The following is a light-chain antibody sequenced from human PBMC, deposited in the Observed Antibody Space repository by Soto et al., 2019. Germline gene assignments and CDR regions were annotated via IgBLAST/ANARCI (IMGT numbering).Light chain of an antibody. CDR2: DVS. CDR3: SSYTSSSTVI. Sequence: QSALTQPASVSGSPGQSITISCTGTSRDVGSFNYVSWYQQHPGKAPKVMIYDVSNRPSGVSNRFSGFKSGNTASLTISGLQAEDEADYYCSSYTSSSTVIFGGGTKVTVL. CDR1: SRDVGSFNY. J-gene: IGLJ2*01. V-gene: IGLV2-14*01.